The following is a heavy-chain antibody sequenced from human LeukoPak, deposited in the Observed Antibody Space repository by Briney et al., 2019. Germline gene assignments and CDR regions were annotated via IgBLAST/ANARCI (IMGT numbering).Heavy chain of an antibody. D-gene: IGHD6-19*01. CDR3: AREGYSSGWKTSPFDY. Sequence: GGSLRLSCAASGFTFSSYWMHWVRQAPGKGLVWVSRINGDGSRTNNADSVKGRFTISRDNAKNTLYLQMNSLRAEDTAVYYCAREGYSSGWKTSPFDYWGQGTLVTVSS. CDR2: INGDGSRT. J-gene: IGHJ4*02. V-gene: IGHV3-74*01. CDR1: GFTFSSYW.